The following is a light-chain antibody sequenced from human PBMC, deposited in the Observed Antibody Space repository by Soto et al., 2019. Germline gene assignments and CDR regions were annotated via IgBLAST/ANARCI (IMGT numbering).Light chain of an antibody. CDR2: AAS. J-gene: IGKJ1*01. V-gene: IGKV1-27*01. CDR1: QAISNF. Sequence: DIQLTQSPSSLSASVGARVTITCRASQAISNFLAWYQQKPGKAPKLLIYAASTLQSGVPSRFSGSGSGTDFTLTISSLQTEDVATYYGQNYYSALGTFGQGTTVEIK. CDR3: QNYYSALGT.